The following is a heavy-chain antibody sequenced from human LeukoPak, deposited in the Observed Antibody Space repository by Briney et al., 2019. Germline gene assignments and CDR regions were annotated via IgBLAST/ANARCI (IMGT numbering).Heavy chain of an antibody. J-gene: IGHJ4*02. V-gene: IGHV1-2*02. D-gene: IGHD3-10*01. Sequence: ASVKVSCTASGYTFTGYYIHWVRQAPGQGPEWMGWISPDSGGTNYAQKFQGRVTVTGDSSISTAYMELSGLRSDDTAVYYCARDSIRGVRLLDYWGQGTLVTVSS. CDR3: ARDSIRGVRLLDY. CDR2: ISPDSGGT. CDR1: GYTFTGYY.